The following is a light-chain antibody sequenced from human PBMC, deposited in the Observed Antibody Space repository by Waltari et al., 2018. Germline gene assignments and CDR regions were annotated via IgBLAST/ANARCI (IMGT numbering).Light chain of an antibody. CDR3: QHYLRLPVT. V-gene: IGKV3-20*01. Sequence: EIVLTQSPGTLSLSPGESATLSCRTSQSVTRALAWYQQKPGQAPRLLIYGASNRATGIPGRFSGSGSGTDFSLTISSLGPEDFAVYYCQHYLRLPVTFGQGTKVEVK. CDR1: QSVTRA. J-gene: IGKJ1*01. CDR2: GAS.